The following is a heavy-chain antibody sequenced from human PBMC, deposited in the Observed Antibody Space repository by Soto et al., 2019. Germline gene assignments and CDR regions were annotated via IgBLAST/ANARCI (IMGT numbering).Heavy chain of an antibody. D-gene: IGHD2-2*01. CDR2: FDPEDGET. Sequence: ASVKVSCKVSGYTLTELSMHWVRQAPGEGLEWMGGFDPEDGETIYAQKFQGRVTISADKSISTAYLQWSSLKASDTAMYYCARREGSSWGQGTLVTVSS. J-gene: IGHJ4*02. V-gene: IGHV1-24*01. CDR1: GYTLTELS. CDR3: ARREGSS.